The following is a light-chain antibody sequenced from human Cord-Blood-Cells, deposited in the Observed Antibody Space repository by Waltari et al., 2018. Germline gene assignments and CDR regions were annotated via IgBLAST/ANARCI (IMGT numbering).Light chain of an antibody. CDR2: GAS. Sequence: EIVLTQSPGTLSLSPGERATLSCRASQSVSSNYLAWYQQKPGKAPRLLIYGASSRATGIPDRFSGSWSGTDSTLTISRLEPEDFAVYYCQQYGSSPMYTFGQGTKLEIK. J-gene: IGKJ2*01. CDR3: QQYGSSPMYT. CDR1: QSVSSNY. V-gene: IGKV3-20*01.